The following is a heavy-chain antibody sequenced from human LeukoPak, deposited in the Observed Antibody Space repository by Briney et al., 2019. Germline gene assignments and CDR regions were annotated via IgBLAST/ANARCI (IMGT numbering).Heavy chain of an antibody. CDR2: ISGSGGST. D-gene: IGHD3-10*01. V-gene: IGHV3-23*01. J-gene: IGHJ4*02. Sequence: GGSLRLPCAASGFTFSQYWMSWVRQAPGKGLEWVSAISGSGGSTYYADSVKGRFTISRDNSKNTLYLQMNSLRAEDTAVYYCAKDVPITLYYFDYWGQGTLVTVSS. CDR1: GFTFSQYW. CDR3: AKDVPITLYYFDY.